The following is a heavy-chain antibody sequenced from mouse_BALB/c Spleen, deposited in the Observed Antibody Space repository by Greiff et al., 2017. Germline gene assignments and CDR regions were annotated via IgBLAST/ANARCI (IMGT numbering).Heavy chain of an antibody. Sequence: VHLVESGAELMKPGASVKISCKATGYTFSSYWIEWVKQRPGHGLEWIGEILPGSGSTNYNEKFKGKATFTADTSSNTAYMQLSSLTSEDSAVYYCARRGRLSYAMDYWGQGTSVTVSS. CDR3: ARRGRLSYAMDY. CDR1: GYTFSSYW. V-gene: IGHV1-9*01. CDR2: ILPGSGST. J-gene: IGHJ4*01. D-gene: IGHD1-2*01.